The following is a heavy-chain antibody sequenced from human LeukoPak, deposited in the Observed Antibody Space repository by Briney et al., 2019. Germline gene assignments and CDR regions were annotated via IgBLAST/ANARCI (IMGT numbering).Heavy chain of an antibody. CDR2: IYYSGST. V-gene: IGHV4-59*01. CDR1: GGSISGYY. Sequence: PSETLSLTCTVSGGSISGYYWSWIRQPPGKGLEWIGYIYYSGSTTYNPSFKSRVIISVDTSNNQFSLKLSSVTAADTAVYYCARHYDPWGQGTLVTVSS. CDR3: ARHYDP. J-gene: IGHJ5*02.